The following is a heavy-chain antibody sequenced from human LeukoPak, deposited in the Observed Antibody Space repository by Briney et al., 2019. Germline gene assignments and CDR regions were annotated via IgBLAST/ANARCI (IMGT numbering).Heavy chain of an antibody. D-gene: IGHD1-1*01. Sequence: GESLRLSCGASGFSFSIYAMNWVRQAPGKGLEWVSLIIGSGRDIRYAACVKCRFTIYSENSKNSLYLKMVCQRAEDTGVYYWANASEGVLFKCIDYWGQGTLATVSS. CDR2: IIGSGRDI. V-gene: IGHV3-23*01. CDR3: ANASEGVLFKCIDY. J-gene: IGHJ4*02. CDR1: GFSFSIYA.